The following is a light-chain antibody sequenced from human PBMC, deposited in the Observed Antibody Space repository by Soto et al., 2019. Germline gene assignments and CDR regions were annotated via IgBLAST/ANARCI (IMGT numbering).Light chain of an antibody. CDR2: GAS. CDR1: QSVSSSY. V-gene: IGKV3-20*01. Sequence: EIVLTQSPGTLSLSPGERATLSCRASQSVSSSYLAWYQHKPGQAPRLLIYGASSRATGIPDRFSGSGSGTDFTLTNSRLEPEDFAVYYCLQYASSPKTFGQGTKVEIK. CDR3: LQYASSPKT. J-gene: IGKJ1*01.